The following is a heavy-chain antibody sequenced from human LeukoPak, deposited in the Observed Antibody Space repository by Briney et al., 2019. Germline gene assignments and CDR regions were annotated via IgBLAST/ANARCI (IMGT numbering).Heavy chain of an antibody. D-gene: IGHD4-11*01. CDR2: VFNDGSNQ. Sequence: GGSLRHSSAASKFTICFYGVHCVRQAPGKGLEWVAVVFNDGSNQYYADSVKGRFTVSRDNSQNMLYIQMNSLRPEDTAAYYCEEDAERGFDYSNSLQKWGQGTLVTVSS. J-gene: IGHJ4*02. V-gene: IGHV3-33*03. CDR3: EEDAERGFDYSNSLQK. CDR1: KFTICFYG.